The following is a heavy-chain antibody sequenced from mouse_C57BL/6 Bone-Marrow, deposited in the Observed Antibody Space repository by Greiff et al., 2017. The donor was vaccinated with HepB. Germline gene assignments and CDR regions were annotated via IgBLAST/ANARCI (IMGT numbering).Heavy chain of an antibody. D-gene: IGHD1-1*01. CDR3: ARQIITTVYAMDY. Sequence: GKVVESGGGLVQPGGSLKLSCAASGFTFSDYGMAWVRQAPRKGPEWVAFISNLAYSIYYADTVTGRFTISRENAKNTLYLEMSSLRSEDTAMYYCARQIITTVYAMDYWGQGTSVTVSS. CDR1: GFTFSDYG. J-gene: IGHJ4*01. V-gene: IGHV5-15*04. CDR2: ISNLAYSI.